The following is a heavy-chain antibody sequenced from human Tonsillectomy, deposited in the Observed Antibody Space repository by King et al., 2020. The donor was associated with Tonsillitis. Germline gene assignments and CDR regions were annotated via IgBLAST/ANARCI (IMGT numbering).Heavy chain of an antibody. V-gene: IGHV3-23*04. J-gene: IGHJ4*02. Sequence: VQMVESGGGLVQPGGSLRLSCAASGFTFSSYAMNWVRQAPGKGLEWVSSISGSGGSTYYADSVKGRFTISRDNSKNTLYLQMNSLRAEDTAVYYCAKDSVVVPAAGGYFDFWGQGTLVTVSS. CDR2: ISGSGGST. D-gene: IGHD2-2*01. CDR1: GFTFSSYA. CDR3: AKDSVVVPAAGGYFDF.